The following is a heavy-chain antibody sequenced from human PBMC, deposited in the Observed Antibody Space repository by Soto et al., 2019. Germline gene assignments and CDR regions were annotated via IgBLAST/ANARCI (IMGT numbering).Heavy chain of an antibody. CDR3: ARDLVWEKGHGMDV. J-gene: IGHJ6*02. Sequence: EVQLVESGGGLVKPGGSLRLSCAASGFTFSSYSMNWVRQAPGKGLEWVSSISSSSSYIYYADSVKGRFTISRDNAKNSLYLKMNSLRAEDTAVYYCARDLVWEKGHGMDVWGQGTTVTVSS. CDR2: ISSSSSYI. CDR1: GFTFSSYS. D-gene: IGHD1-26*01. V-gene: IGHV3-21*01.